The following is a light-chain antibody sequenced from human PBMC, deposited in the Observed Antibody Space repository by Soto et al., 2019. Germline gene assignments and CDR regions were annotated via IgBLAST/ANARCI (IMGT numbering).Light chain of an antibody. CDR1: QSISSW. V-gene: IGKV1-5*03. CDR3: QQYNSYRRT. J-gene: IGKJ1*01. Sequence: DIPMTQSPSTLSASVGDRVTITCRASQSISSWLAWYQQKPGKAPKLLIYKASSLESGVPSRFSGSGSGTEFTLTISSLQPDDFATDYCQQYNSYRRTFGQGTKVEIK. CDR2: KAS.